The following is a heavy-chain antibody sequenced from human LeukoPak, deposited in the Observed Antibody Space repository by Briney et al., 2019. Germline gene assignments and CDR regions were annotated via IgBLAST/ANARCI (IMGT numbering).Heavy chain of an antibody. Sequence: PGGSLRLSCAASGFTFSNYAMRWVRQAPGKGLEWVSAISGSGGSTYYADSVKGRFTMSRDNSKNTLYLQMNSLRAEDTAVYYCAKSEVVAATLIDYWGQGTLVTVSS. V-gene: IGHV3-23*01. D-gene: IGHD2-15*01. J-gene: IGHJ4*02. CDR1: GFTFSNYA. CDR2: ISGSGGST. CDR3: AKSEVVAATLIDY.